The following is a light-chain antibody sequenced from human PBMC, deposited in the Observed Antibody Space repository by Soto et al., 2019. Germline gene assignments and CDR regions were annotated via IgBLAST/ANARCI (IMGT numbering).Light chain of an antibody. CDR2: DVS. Sequence: DIQMTQSPSTLSASVGDRVTITCRASQSTSSWLAWYQQKPGKAPKVLIYDVSSLESGVPSRFSGSGSGTEFTLTINSLQPDDFATYYCQQYNTYSGTFGQGTEVDIK. CDR3: QQYNTYSGT. J-gene: IGKJ1*01. V-gene: IGKV1-5*01. CDR1: QSTSSW.